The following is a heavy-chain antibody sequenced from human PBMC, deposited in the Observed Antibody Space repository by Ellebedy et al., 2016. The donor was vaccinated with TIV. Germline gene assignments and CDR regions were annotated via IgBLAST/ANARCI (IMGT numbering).Heavy chain of an antibody. CDR1: GYSFISYW. CDR2: IYPGDSDT. J-gene: IGHJ4*02. Sequence: GESLKISCKGSGYSFISYWIGWVRQMPGKGLEWMGIIYPGDSDTRYSPSFQGQVTISADKSISTAYLQWSSLKASDTAMYYCARLRGTPMVRGVKSLNALLPFDYWGQGTLVTVPS. CDR3: ARLRGTPMVRGVKSLNALLPFDY. D-gene: IGHD3-10*01. V-gene: IGHV5-51*01.